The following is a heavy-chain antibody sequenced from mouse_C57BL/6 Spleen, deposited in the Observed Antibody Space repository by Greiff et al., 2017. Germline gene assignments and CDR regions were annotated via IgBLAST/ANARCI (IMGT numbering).Heavy chain of an antibody. D-gene: IGHD1-1*01. CDR3: TITTVVARAMDY. CDR2: IDPENGDT. J-gene: IGHJ4*01. CDR1: GFNIKDYY. V-gene: IGHV14-4*01. Sequence: VQLKESGAELVRPGASVKLSCTASGFNIKDYYMHWVKQRPEQGLEWIGWIDPENGDTEYASKFQGKATITADTSSNTAYLQLSSLTSEDTAVYYCTITTVVARAMDYWGQGTSVTVSS.